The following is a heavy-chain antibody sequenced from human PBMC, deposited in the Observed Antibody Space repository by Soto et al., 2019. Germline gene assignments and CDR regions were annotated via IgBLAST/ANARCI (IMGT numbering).Heavy chain of an antibody. D-gene: IGHD3-22*01. V-gene: IGHV4-31*03. CDR1: GGSIGSGSYY. Sequence: SETLSLTCTVSGGSIGSGSYYWSWIRQHPGKGLEWIGYIYYSGSTYYNPSLKSRVTISIDTSANQFSLKLSSVTAADTAVYYCARAGYDRDGGGYYYFDYWGQGTLVTVSS. J-gene: IGHJ4*02. CDR3: ARAGYDRDGGGYYYFDY. CDR2: IYYSGST.